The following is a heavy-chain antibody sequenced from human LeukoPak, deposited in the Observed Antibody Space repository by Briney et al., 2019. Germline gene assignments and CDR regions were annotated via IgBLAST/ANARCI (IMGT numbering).Heavy chain of an antibody. CDR3: ARVIDTVTTGYYYMDV. V-gene: IGHV3-11*01. CDR2: ISSSGSTI. J-gene: IGHJ6*03. Sequence: GGSLRLSCAASGFTFSDYYMSWIRQAPGKGLEWVSYISSSGSTIYYADSVRGRFTISRDNAKNSLYLQMNSLRAEDTAVYYCARVIDTVTTGYYYMDVWGKGTTVTISS. D-gene: IGHD4-17*01. CDR1: GFTFSDYY.